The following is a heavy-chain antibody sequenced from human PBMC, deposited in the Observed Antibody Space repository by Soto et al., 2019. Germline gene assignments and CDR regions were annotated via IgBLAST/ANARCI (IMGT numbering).Heavy chain of an antibody. CDR2: IYPGDSDT. CDR3: ARGETGNAFDI. J-gene: IGHJ3*02. D-gene: IGHD3-9*01. Sequence: EVQLVQSGAEVKKPGESLEISCKGSGYSFNSYWIGWVRQMPGKGLEWMGIIYPGDSDTKYCTSFKGQVTISAYKSISTAYRQWSSLKASDTAMYYCARGETGNAFDIWGEETMVTVSS. V-gene: IGHV5-51*01. CDR1: GYSFNSYW.